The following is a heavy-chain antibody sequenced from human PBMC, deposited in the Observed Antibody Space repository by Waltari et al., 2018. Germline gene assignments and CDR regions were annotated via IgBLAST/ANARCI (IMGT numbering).Heavy chain of an antibody. J-gene: IGHJ6*03. CDR2: IKQDGSEK. D-gene: IGHD3-22*01. Sequence: EVQLVESGGGLVQPGGSLRLSCAASGFTFSSYWMSWVRQAPGQGLEWVANIKQDGSEKYYVDSVKGRFTISRDNAKNSLYLQMNSLRAEDTAVYYCARGRDYYDSSGYYPDYYYYYMDVWGKGTTVTISS. CDR1: GFTFSSYW. V-gene: IGHV3-7*01. CDR3: ARGRDYYDSSGYYPDYYYYYMDV.